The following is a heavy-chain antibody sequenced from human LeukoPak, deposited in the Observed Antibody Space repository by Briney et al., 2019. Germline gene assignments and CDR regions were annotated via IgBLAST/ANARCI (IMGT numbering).Heavy chain of an antibody. J-gene: IGHJ5*02. CDR2: ISGSGGST. CDR3: AKDLLVVPAAMRPPGWFDP. D-gene: IGHD2-2*01. Sequence: GASLRLSCAASGFTFSSYAMSWVRQDPGKGLEWVSAISGSGGSTYYADSVKGRFTISRDNSKNTQYLQMNSLRAEDTAVYYCAKDLLVVPAAMRPPGWFDPWGQGTLVTVSS. CDR1: GFTFSSYA. V-gene: IGHV3-23*01.